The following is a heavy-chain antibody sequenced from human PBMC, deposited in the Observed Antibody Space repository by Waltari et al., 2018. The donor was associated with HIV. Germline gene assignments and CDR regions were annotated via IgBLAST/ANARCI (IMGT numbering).Heavy chain of an antibody. CDR3: TRQLYRGGEVAY. D-gene: IGHD3-10*01. CDR1: GYSFPGSW. CDR2: IYPRDSET. V-gene: IGHV5-51*01. Sequence: VQLLQSGAEVKKPGESRNISCKGSGYSFPGSWIGWGRQKPGKGLEWMGIIYPRDSETRLRPSFQAQLTSSADKSIDTAYLHWTSLKASDTAIYYCTRQLYRGGEVAYWGQGTLVTVSS. J-gene: IGHJ4*02.